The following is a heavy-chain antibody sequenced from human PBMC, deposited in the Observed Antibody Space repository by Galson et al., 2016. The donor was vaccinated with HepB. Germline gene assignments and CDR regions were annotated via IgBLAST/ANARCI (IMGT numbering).Heavy chain of an antibody. Sequence: SLRLSCAASGFSFGDYAMNWVRQAPGKGLEWVSGISWNSGKTDFAGSVKGRFTISRDNAKNSLYLHMKRLRTEDTAIYYCTKDKGQWLVRYYLESWGQGTLVTVSS. CDR3: TKDKGQWLVRYYLES. D-gene: IGHD6-19*01. CDR2: ISWNSGKT. V-gene: IGHV3-9*01. CDR1: GFSFGDYA. J-gene: IGHJ4*02.